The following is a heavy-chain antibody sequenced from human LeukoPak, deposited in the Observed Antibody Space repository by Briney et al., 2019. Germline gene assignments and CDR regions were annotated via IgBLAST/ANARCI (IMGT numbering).Heavy chain of an antibody. J-gene: IGHJ4*02. CDR1: GFTFDDYG. CDR2: INWNGGST. Sequence: GGSLRLSCAASGFTFDDYGMSWVRQAPGKGLEWVSSINWNGGSTGYADSVKGRFTISRDNAKNSLYLQMNSLRAEDTALYHCARVRGWFGEVTPYFDYWGQGTLVTVSS. D-gene: IGHD3-10*01. V-gene: IGHV3-20*01. CDR3: ARVRGWFGEVTPYFDY.